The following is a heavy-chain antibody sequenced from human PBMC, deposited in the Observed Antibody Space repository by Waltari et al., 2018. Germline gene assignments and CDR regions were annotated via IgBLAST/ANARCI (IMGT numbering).Heavy chain of an antibody. CDR3: ARDRGQTWSGDYVWYFDY. V-gene: IGHV1-2*02. D-gene: IGHD4-17*01. Sequence: QVQLVQSGAEVKKPGASVKVSCKASGYTFTGYYMHWVRQAPGQGLEWMGWINPNSGGTNDAQKFQGRVTMTRDTSISTAYMELSRLRSDDMAVYYCARDRGQTWSGDYVWYFDYWGQGTLVTVSS. CDR1: GYTFTGYY. J-gene: IGHJ4*02. CDR2: INPNSGGT.